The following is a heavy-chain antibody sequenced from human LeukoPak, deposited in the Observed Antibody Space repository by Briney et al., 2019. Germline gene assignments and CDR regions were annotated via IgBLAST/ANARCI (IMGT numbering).Heavy chain of an antibody. D-gene: IGHD2-15*01. CDR3: ARMRSSCHY. CDR2: IKPDGSEK. CDR1: GFTFRSHH. V-gene: IGHV3-7*01. J-gene: IGHJ4*02. Sequence: GGSLRLSCVASGFTFRSHHMMWARQTPGKGRESVATIKPDGSEKYYVDSVKGRFTISRDNAKSSLYLQMNSLRAEDTGVYFCARMRSSCHYWGQGTLVTVSS.